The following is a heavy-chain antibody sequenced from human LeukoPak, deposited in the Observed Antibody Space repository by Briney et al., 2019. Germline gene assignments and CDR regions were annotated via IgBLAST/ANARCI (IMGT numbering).Heavy chain of an antibody. V-gene: IGHV4-39*07. CDR1: GGSISSSSYY. CDR3: ARENSSGWYYYGMDV. Sequence: SETLSLTCTVSGGSISSSSYYWGWIRQPPGKGLEWIGSIYYSGSTHYNPSLKSRVTISVDTSKNQFSLKLSSVTAADTAVYYCARENSSGWYYYGMDVWGQGTTVTVSS. CDR2: IYYSGST. D-gene: IGHD6-19*01. J-gene: IGHJ6*02.